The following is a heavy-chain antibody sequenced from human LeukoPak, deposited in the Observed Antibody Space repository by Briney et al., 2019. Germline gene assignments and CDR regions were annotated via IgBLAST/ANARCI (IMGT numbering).Heavy chain of an antibody. CDR1: GFTFDDYA. CDR2: ISWDGGST. CDR3: AKDALFGRLEYCSGGSCFYYYMDV. V-gene: IGHV3-43D*03. D-gene: IGHD2-15*01. J-gene: IGHJ6*03. Sequence: GGSLRLSCAASGFTFDDYAMHWVRQAPGRGLEWVSLISWDGGSTYYADSVKGRFTISRDNSKNSLYLQMNSLRAEDTALYYCAKDALFGRLEYCSGGSCFYYYMDVWGKGTTVTVSS.